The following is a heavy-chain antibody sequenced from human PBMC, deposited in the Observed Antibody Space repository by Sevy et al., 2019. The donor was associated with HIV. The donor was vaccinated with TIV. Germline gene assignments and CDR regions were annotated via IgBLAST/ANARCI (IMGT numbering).Heavy chain of an antibody. D-gene: IGHD3-22*01. V-gene: IGHV4-4*07. CDR3: ARDAKIVSSGYCPFDY. Sequence: SETLSLTCTVSGGSISSYYWSWIRQPAGKGLEWIGRIYTSGSTNYNPSLKSRVTMSVDTSKNQFSLRLSSVTAADTAVYYCARDAKIVSSGYCPFDYWGQGTLVTVSS. CDR2: IYTSGST. J-gene: IGHJ4*02. CDR1: GGSISSYY.